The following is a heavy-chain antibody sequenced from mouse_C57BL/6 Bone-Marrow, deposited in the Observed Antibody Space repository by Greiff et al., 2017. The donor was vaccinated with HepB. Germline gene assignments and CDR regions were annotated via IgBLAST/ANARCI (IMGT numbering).Heavy chain of an antibody. V-gene: IGHV1-26*01. D-gene: IGHD1-1*01. CDR3: ALLVVPYWYFDV. J-gene: IGHJ1*03. CDR2: INPNNGGT. Sequence: EVKLQQSGPELVKPGASVKISCKASGYTFTDYYMNWVKQSHGKSLEWIGDINPNNGGTSYNQKFKGKATLTVDKSSSTAYMELRSLTSEDSAVYYCALLVVPYWYFDVWGTGTTVTVSS. CDR1: GYTFTDYY.